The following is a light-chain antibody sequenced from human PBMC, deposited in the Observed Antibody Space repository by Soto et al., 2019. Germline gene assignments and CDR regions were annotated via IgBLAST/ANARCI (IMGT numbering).Light chain of an antibody. V-gene: IGKV3-20*01. CDR3: QQYTGSPWT. Sequence: EVVLTQSPGTLSLSPGERATLSCRASQSITSNYLAWYQQKPGQAPRPLIYGAFRSATGIPHRFSGSGSGTDFTLTISRLETEDFAVYYCQQYTGSPWTFGQGSKVEVK. CDR1: QSITSNY. J-gene: IGKJ1*01. CDR2: GAF.